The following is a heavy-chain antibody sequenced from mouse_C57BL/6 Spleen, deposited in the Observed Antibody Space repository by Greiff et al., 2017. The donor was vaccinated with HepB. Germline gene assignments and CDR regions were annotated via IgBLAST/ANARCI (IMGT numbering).Heavy chain of an antibody. D-gene: IGHD1-1*01. Sequence: EVKLQESGPGLVKPSQSLSLTCSVTGYSITSGYYWNWIRQFPGNKLEWMGYISYDGSNNYNPSLKNRISITRDTSKNQFFLKLNSVTTEDTATYYCARGGSSYEWYFDVWGTGTTVTVSS. CDR2: ISYDGSN. CDR3: ARGGSSYEWYFDV. CDR1: GYSITSGYY. V-gene: IGHV3-6*01. J-gene: IGHJ1*03.